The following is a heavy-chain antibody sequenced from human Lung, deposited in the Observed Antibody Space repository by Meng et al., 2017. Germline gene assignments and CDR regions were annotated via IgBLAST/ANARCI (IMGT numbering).Heavy chain of an antibody. CDR1: GGSLTSSTW. CDR2: IFHSGST. J-gene: IGHJ4*02. V-gene: IGHV4-4*02. CDR3: ARFDISSSGRGDY. D-gene: IGHD1-26*01. Sequence: QVRLQAAGPGLVKPSGPPALTCAVSGGSLTSSTWWSWVRQTPGKGLEWFGEIFHSGSTNYNPPLESRVTISVDKSKNQFSLKVYSVTAADTATYYCARFDISSSGRGDYWGQGILVTVSS.